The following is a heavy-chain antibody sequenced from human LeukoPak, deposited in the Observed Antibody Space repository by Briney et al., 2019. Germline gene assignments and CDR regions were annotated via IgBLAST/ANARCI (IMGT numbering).Heavy chain of an antibody. CDR1: GYTLTELS. CDR2: FDPEDGET. CDR3: ATVRSSGWYIDY. Sequence: VSVKVSCKVSGYTLTELSMHWVRQAPGQGLEWMGGFDPEDGETIYAQKFQGRVTMTEDTSTDTAYMELSSLRSEDTAAYYCATVRSSGWYIDYWGQGTLVTVSS. V-gene: IGHV1-24*01. J-gene: IGHJ4*02. D-gene: IGHD6-19*01.